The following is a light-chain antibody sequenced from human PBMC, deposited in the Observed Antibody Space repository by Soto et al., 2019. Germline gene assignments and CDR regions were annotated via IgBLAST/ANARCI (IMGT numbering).Light chain of an antibody. J-gene: IGLJ2*01. CDR3: LLSYNAARV. V-gene: IGLV7-46*01. Sequence: QTVVTQEPSLTVSPGWTVTLTCGSSTGAVTSNHHPYWFQQKAGQAPRTLIYDTSNKHSWTPARFSGSLLGGKAALTLSGAQPEDEAQYYCLLSYNAARVFGGGTKLPVL. CDR1: TGAVTSNHH. CDR2: DTS.